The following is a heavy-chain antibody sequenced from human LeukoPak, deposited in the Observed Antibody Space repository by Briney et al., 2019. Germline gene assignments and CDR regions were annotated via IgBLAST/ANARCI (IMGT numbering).Heavy chain of an antibody. D-gene: IGHD6-13*01. J-gene: IGHJ6*02. CDR3: ARDGSSWDIYYGMDV. V-gene: IGHV1-18*01. Sequence: GASVKVSCKASGYTFTSYGISWVRQAPGQGLEWMGWISAYNGNTNYAQKLQGRVTMTTDTSTSTAYMELRSLRSDDTAVYYCARDGSSWDIYYGMDVWGQGTTVTVSS. CDR2: ISAYNGNT. CDR1: GYTFTSYG.